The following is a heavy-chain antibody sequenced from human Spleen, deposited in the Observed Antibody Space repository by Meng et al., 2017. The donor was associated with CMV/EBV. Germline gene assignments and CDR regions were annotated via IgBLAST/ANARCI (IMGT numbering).Heavy chain of an antibody. Sequence: GGSLRLSCATSGFTFSDYYMSWVRQAPGKGLEWVSAISGSGGSTYYADSVKGRFTISRDNSKNTLYLQMNSLRAEDTAVYYCARDGVESSIFGVVIIHFDYWGQGTLVTVSS. J-gene: IGHJ4*02. CDR1: GFTFSDYY. CDR2: ISGSGGST. CDR3: ARDGVESSIFGVVIIHFDY. D-gene: IGHD3-3*01. V-gene: IGHV3-23*01.